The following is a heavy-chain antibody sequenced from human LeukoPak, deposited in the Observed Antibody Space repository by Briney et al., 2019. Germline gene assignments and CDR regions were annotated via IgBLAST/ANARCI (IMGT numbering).Heavy chain of an antibody. V-gene: IGHV3-21*01. CDR3: ARALFVEDYDVDH. D-gene: IGHD4-17*01. CDR2: ITSTSSYI. J-gene: IGHJ4*02. CDR1: GFTFSRFT. Sequence: NTGGSLRLSCAASGFTFSRFTMNWVRQAPGKGLEWVSSITSTSSYIYYADSVKGRFTISRDNAKKSLYLQINSLRAEDTAVYYCARALFVEDYDVDHWGPGTLVTVSS.